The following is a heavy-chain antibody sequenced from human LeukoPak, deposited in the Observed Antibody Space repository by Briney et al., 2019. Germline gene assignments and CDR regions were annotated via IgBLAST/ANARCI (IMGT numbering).Heavy chain of an antibody. D-gene: IGHD2-2*01. CDR1: GFTFSSYA. J-gene: IGHJ4*02. CDR3: ASPRGGYCSSTSCYGGFDY. Sequence: GGSLRLSCAASGFTFSSYAMHWVRQAPGKGLEYVSAISSNGGSTYYANSVKGRFTISRDNSKNTLYLQMGSLRAEDTAVYYCASPRGGYCSSTSCYGGFDYWGQGTLVTVSS. CDR2: ISSNGGST. V-gene: IGHV3-64*01.